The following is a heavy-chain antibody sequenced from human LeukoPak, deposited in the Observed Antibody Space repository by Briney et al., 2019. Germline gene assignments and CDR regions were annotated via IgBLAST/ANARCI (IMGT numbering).Heavy chain of an antibody. V-gene: IGHV3-15*01. CDR3: TTLSGGSYSLDY. D-gene: IGHD1-26*01. CDR1: GFTFSNAW. Sequence: GGSLRLSCAASGFTFSNAWMSWVRQAPGKGLEWVGRIKSKTDGGTTDYAAPVKGRFTISRDDSKNTLYLQMNSLKTEDTAVYYCTTLSGGSYSLDYWGQGTLVTVSS. CDR2: IKSKTDGGTT. J-gene: IGHJ4*02.